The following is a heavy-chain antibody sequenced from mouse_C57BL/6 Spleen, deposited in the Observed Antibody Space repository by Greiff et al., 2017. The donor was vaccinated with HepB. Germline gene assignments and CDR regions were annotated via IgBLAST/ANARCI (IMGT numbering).Heavy chain of an antibody. V-gene: IGHV5-6*01. CDR1: GFTFSSYG. CDR2: ISSGGSYT. CDR3: ARHGDLAWFAY. J-gene: IGHJ3*01. Sequence: EVQLVESGGDLVKPGGSLKLSCAASGFTFSSYGMSWVRQTPDKRLEWVATISSGGSYTYYPDSVKGRFTISRDNAKNTLYLQMSSLKSEDTAMYYCARHGDLAWFAYWGKGTLVTVSA. D-gene: IGHD3-3*01.